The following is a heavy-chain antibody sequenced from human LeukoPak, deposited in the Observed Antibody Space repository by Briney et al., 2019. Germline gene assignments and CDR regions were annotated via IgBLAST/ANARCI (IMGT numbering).Heavy chain of an antibody. CDR2: INPNSGDT. Sequence: GASVRVSCKASGYTFTGYFIHWVRQAPGQGLEWMGWINPNSGDTDYAQKFQGRVTLTRDTSISTAYMELSRLRSDDTAVYYCARAGTSSGVFDYWGQGTLVTVSS. J-gene: IGHJ4*02. V-gene: IGHV1-2*02. D-gene: IGHD6-25*01. CDR1: GYTFTGYF. CDR3: ARAGTSSGVFDY.